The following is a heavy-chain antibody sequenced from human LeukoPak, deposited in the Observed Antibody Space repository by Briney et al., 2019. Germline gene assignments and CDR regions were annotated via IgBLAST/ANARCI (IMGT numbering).Heavy chain of an antibody. CDR1: GFTFSSYS. D-gene: IGHD6-19*01. Sequence: GGSLRLSCAASGFTFSSYSMNWVRQAPGKGLEWVSSISSSSSYIYYADSVKGRFTISRDNAKNSLYLQMNSLRAEDTAVYYCARDPANSSGWFPSGYYHYGMDVWGQGTTVTVSS. J-gene: IGHJ6*02. CDR3: ARDPANSSGWFPSGYYHYGMDV. V-gene: IGHV3-21*01. CDR2: ISSSSSYI.